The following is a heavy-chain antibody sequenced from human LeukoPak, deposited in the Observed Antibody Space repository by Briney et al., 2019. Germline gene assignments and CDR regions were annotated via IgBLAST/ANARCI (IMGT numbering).Heavy chain of an antibody. V-gene: IGHV4-61*02. CDR2: IYTSGST. Sequence: SGTLSLTCTVSGGSISSGSYYWSWIRQPAGKRLEWIGRIYTSGSTNYNPSLKSRVTISVDTSKNQFSLKLSSVTAADTAVYYCARYPTYDSSGRHYWGQGTLVTVSS. CDR3: ARYPTYDSSGRHY. J-gene: IGHJ4*02. CDR1: GGSISSGSYY. D-gene: IGHD3-22*01.